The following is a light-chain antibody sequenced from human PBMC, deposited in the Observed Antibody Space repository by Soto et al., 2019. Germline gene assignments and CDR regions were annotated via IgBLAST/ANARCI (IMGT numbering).Light chain of an antibody. V-gene: IGKV3-11*01. CDR1: HSVDIY. J-gene: IGKJ4*01. CDR3: QQRKYWPPLT. Sequence: EVVLTQSPVTLALSPGDGATLSCRTSHSVDIYLAWYQQKPGQAPRLLIYDASNRATGIPARSSGSGSGTNFTLTISSLEPEDFAVYYCQQRKYWPPLTFGGGTNMEL. CDR2: DAS.